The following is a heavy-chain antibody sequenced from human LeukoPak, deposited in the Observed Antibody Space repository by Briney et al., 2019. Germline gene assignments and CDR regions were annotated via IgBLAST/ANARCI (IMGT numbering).Heavy chain of an antibody. D-gene: IGHD3-22*01. V-gene: IGHV4-59*11. J-gene: IGHJ4*02. Sequence: PSETLSLTCTVSGGSITSHYWSWIRQPPGKGLEWIGYMYYTGSTKYNPSLKSRVTISEDTSKNQFSLRLSSVTAADTAVYYCARRDGSGYYGYYFDHWGQGTLVTVSS. CDR1: GGSITSHY. CDR3: ARRDGSGYYGYYFDH. CDR2: MYYTGST.